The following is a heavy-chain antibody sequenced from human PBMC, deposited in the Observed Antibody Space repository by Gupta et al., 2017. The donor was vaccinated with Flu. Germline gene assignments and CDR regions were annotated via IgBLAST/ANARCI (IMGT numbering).Heavy chain of an antibody. J-gene: IGHJ2*01. V-gene: IGHV3-9*01. CDR3: AKDTVTTIDGYFDL. Sequence: QAPGKGLEWVSGISWNSGSIGYADSVKGRFTISRDNAKNSLYLQMNSLRAEDTALYYCAKDTVTTIDGYFDLWGRGTLVTVSS. CDR2: ISWNSGSI. D-gene: IGHD4-4*01.